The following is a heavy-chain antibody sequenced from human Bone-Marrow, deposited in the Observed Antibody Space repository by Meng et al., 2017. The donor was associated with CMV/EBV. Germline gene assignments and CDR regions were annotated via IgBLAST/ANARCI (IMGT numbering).Heavy chain of an antibody. CDR3: ARDLGKPRDNWFDP. CDR1: GGTFSDYA. J-gene: IGHJ5*02. Sequence: ASGGTFSDYAMSRVRQAPGQGLERMGGIIPIFSAANYAQKFQGRVTITTDESTSTAYMELSSLRSEDTAVYYCARDLGKPRDNWFDPWGQGTLVTVSS. D-gene: IGHD4-23*01. CDR2: IIPIFSAA. V-gene: IGHV1-69*05.